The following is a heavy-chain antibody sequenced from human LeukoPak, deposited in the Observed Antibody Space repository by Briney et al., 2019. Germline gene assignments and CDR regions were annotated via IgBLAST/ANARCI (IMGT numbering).Heavy chain of an antibody. J-gene: IGHJ6*02. CDR2: IYYSGST. V-gene: IGHV4-61*01. CDR3: ARDNYGGNYNGVDV. D-gene: IGHD4-23*01. CDR1: GGSVSSGSYY. Sequence: SETLSFTCTVSGGSVSSGSYYWSWIRQPPGKGLEWIGYIYYSGSTNYNPSLKSRVTISVDTSKNQFSLKLSSVTAADTAVYYCARDNYGGNYNGVDVWGQGTTVTVSS.